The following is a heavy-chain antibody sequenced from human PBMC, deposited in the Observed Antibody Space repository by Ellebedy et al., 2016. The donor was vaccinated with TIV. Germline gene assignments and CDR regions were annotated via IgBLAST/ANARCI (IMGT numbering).Heavy chain of an antibody. D-gene: IGHD6-19*01. V-gene: IGHV3-11*01. CDR3: ARDPHWSSGWFRSVAEDRHFDY. CDR1: GFTFSDYY. Sequence: GESLKISCAASGFTFSDYYMSWIRQAPGKGLEWVSYISSSGSTIYYADSVKGRFTISRDNAKNSLYLQMNSLRAEDTAVYYCARDPHWSSGWFRSVAEDRHFDYWGQGTLVTVSS. J-gene: IGHJ4*02. CDR2: ISSSGSTI.